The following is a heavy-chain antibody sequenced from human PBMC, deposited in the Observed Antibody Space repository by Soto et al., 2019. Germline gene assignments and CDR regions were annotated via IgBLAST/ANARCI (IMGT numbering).Heavy chain of an antibody. J-gene: IGHJ5*01. D-gene: IGHD5-12*01. CDR1: GSTFSNHI. V-gene: IGHV1-69*08. CDR2: IIPILDIT. CDR3: ARDSPIGSTFSGHDDIDS. Sequence: QVQLVQSGAEVKKPGSSVKVSCKASGSTFSNHIITWVRQAPGQGLEWMGRIIPILDITNYAQKSQGRVTITADKSTTTAYMEVSSLSSEDTAVYYCARDSPIGSTFSGHDDIDSWGQGTLVTVSS.